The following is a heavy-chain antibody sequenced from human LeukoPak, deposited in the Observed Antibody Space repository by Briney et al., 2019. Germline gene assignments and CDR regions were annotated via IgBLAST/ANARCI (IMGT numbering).Heavy chain of an antibody. CDR1: GLTFSGYD. V-gene: IGHV4-34*01. Sequence: SETLSLTCAVYGLTFSGYDWSWIRQPPGKGLEWMREINHSGSNNDNPSLKSRVTISVDTSKNPFSLKLSSVTAADTAVYYCARGRGGYSSGWYGGHYFDYWGQGTLVTVSS. CDR2: INHSGSN. D-gene: IGHD6-19*01. J-gene: IGHJ4*02. CDR3: ARGRGGYSSGWYGGHYFDY.